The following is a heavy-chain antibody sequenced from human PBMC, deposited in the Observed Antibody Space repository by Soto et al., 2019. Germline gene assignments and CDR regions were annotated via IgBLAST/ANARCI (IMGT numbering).Heavy chain of an antibody. Sequence: PGGSLRLSCAASGFTFSSYSMNWVRQAPGKGLEWVSYISSSSSTIYYADSVKGRFTISRDNAKNSLYLQMNSLRPDEDTALYYCVRSKGGYSYGTPFDYWGQGTLVTVSS. D-gene: IGHD5-18*01. CDR1: GFTFSSYS. CDR2: ISSSSSTI. CDR3: VRSKGGYSYGTPFDY. J-gene: IGHJ4*02. V-gene: IGHV3-48*02.